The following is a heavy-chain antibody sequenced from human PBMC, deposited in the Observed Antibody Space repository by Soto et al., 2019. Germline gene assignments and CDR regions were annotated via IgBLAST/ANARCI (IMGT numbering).Heavy chain of an antibody. Sequence: SETLSLTCTVSGGSISNYYWSWIRQPPGKGLEWMGNIYYSGSTNYNPSLRSRVTISLDTSKKQFSLRLSSVTAADTAVYHCARDREDTDDYSGMDVWGQGTTVTVSS. CDR2: IYYSGST. V-gene: IGHV4-59*01. J-gene: IGHJ6*02. CDR1: GGSISNYY. CDR3: ARDREDTDDYSGMDV. D-gene: IGHD1-26*01.